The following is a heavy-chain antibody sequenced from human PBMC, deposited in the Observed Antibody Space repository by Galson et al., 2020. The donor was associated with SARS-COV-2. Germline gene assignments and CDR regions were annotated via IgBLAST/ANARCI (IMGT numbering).Heavy chain of an antibody. D-gene: IGHD1-26*01. CDR1: GYTLTELS. V-gene: IGHV1-24*01. Sequence: ASVKVSCKVSGYTLTELSMHWVRQAPGKGLEWMGGFDPDDGETIYAQKFQGRVTMTEDTSTDTAYMELSSLRSEDTAVYYCATARIVGATNWFDPWGQGTLVTVSS. CDR2: FDPDDGET. J-gene: IGHJ5*02. CDR3: ATARIVGATNWFDP.